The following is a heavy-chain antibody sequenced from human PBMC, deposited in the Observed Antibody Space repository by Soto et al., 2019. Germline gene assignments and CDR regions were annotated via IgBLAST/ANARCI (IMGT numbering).Heavy chain of an antibody. CDR1: GFTFSSYG. V-gene: IGHV3-30*18. D-gene: IGHD3-10*01. CDR3: AKDEGHYYRSNYFDC. Sequence: GGSLRLSCAASGFTFSSYGIHWVRQAPGKGLEWVAVISYDGSNKYYADSVKGRFTISRDNSKNTLYLQMNSLRAEDTAVYYCAKDEGHYYRSNYFDCWGQGTLVTVSS. J-gene: IGHJ4*02. CDR2: ISYDGSNK.